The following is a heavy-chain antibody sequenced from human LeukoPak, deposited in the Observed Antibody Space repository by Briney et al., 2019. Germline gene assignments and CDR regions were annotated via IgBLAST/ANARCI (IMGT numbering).Heavy chain of an antibody. CDR3: ARAPSTYVDSGYPYYFDY. CDR1: GGSISSGGYS. J-gene: IGHJ4*02. V-gene: IGHV4-30-2*01. Sequence: PSQTLSLTCAVSGGSISSGGYSWSWIRQPPGKGLEWIGYIYHSGSTYYNPSLKSRVTISVDRSKNQFSLKLSSVTAADTAVYYCARAPSTYVDSGYPYYFDYWGQGTLSPSPQ. D-gene: IGHD5-12*01. CDR2: IYHSGST.